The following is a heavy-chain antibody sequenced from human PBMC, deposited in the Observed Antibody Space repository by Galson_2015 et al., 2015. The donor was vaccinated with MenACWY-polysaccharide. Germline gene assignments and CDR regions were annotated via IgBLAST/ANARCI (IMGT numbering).Heavy chain of an antibody. CDR1: GFTFSNAW. V-gene: IGHV3-15*01. J-gene: IGHJ4*02. Sequence: SLRLSCAASGFTFSNAWMSWVRQAPGKGLEWVGRIKSKTDGGTTDYAAPVKGRFTISRDDSKNTLYLQMNSLKTEDTAVYYCTTDRTVAGTRGVDYWGQGTLVTVSS. CDR3: TTDRTVAGTRGVDY. CDR2: IKSKTDGGTT. D-gene: IGHD6-19*01.